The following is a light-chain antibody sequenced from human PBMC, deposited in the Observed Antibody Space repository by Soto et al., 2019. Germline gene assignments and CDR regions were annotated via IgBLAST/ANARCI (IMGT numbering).Light chain of an antibody. CDR1: QGTSSY. J-gene: IGKJ5*01. Sequence: DIQLTQSPSFLSASVGDRVTITCRASQGTSSYLAWFQQKPGRAPKILIYGASTLQSGVPARFSGSGSGTDFTLTISNLQPEDFATYYYQQLNAYPLTFGQGTRLEIK. CDR3: QQLNAYPLT. V-gene: IGKV1-9*01. CDR2: GAS.